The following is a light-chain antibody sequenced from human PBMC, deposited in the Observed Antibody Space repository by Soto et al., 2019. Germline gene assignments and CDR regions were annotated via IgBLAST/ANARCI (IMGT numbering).Light chain of an antibody. CDR1: SSDVGGYDY. CDR2: DVS. Sequence: QSALTQPASVSGSPGQSITISCTGTSSDVGGYDYVSWYQQHPGNAPKLIIYDVSSRPSGVSNRFSGSKSGTTASLTISGLQAEDEADYFCSSYTTNKTLLFGGGTKVTVL. J-gene: IGLJ2*01. CDR3: SSYTTNKTLL. V-gene: IGLV2-14*03.